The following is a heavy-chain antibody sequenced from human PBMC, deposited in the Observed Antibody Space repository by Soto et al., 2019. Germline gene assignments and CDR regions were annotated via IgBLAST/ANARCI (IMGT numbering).Heavy chain of an antibody. D-gene: IGHD1-26*01. J-gene: IGHJ6*02. V-gene: IGHV3-30*03. CDR3: ATDVEEKGGATIGMDV. CDR2: ILYDGSNK. CDR1: GFTFSGYG. Sequence: QVQLEESGGGVVQPGRSLRLSCAASGFTFSGYGMHWVRQAPGKGLEWVAVILYDGSNKYYADSVKGRFTISRDNSKNTVYLQMISLRGEAAAGYHCATDVEEKGGATIGMDVWGQGTTVPVSS.